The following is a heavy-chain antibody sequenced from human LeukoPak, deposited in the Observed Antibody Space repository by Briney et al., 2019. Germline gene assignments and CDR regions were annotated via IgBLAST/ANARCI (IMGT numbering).Heavy chain of an antibody. J-gene: IGHJ5*02. V-gene: IGHV1-24*01. Sequence: KXSGYTLTELSMHWVRQAPGKGVEGMGGFDPEDGETICAQKFQGRVNITEDTSTDTAYMEVRSLRCEDTAVYYCARLSPWGYQLLRRGWFDPWGQGTLVTVSS. CDR2: FDPEDGET. CDR3: ARLSPWGYQLLRRGWFDP. D-gene: IGHD2-2*01. CDR1: GYTLTELS.